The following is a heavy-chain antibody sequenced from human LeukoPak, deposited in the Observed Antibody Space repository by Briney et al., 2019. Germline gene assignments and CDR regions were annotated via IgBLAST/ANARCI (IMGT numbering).Heavy chain of an antibody. D-gene: IGHD5-12*01. CDR1: GFSFSAAW. J-gene: IGHJ4*02. CDR3: VNLGYSD. CDR2: IKNDGSYK. Sequence: GGSLRLSCEASGFSFSAAWMTWVRQAPGKGLEWVATIKNDGSYKYYVDSVKGRFTLPRDNAKNLVYLQMNSLRVEDTAVYYCVNLGYSDGGQGTLVTVSS. V-gene: IGHV3-7*01.